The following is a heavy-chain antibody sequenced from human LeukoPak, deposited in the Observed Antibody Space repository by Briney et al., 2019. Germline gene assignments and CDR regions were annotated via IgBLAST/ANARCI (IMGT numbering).Heavy chain of an antibody. CDR3: AKDLGSSPPGDF. CDR1: GVTLSTYA. J-gene: IGHJ4*02. D-gene: IGHD6-6*01. V-gene: IGHV3-23*01. Sequence: GGSLRLSCAASGVTLSTYAMSWVRQAPGKGLEWVSSIGLSGGSTYYADSVKGRFTISRDSAKNTLYLQMNSLRVEDTAVYSCAKDLGSSPPGDFWGQGTLVTVSS. CDR2: IGLSGGST.